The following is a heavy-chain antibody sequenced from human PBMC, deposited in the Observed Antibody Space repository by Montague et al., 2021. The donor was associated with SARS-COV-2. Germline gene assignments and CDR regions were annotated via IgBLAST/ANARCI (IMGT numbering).Heavy chain of an antibody. D-gene: IGHD6-19*01. Sequence: SLRLSCAASGFTFSSYYMNWVRQAPGKGLEWVSSISGSNSYIYYADSVKGRFTISRDNAKNSLYLQMNSLRAEDTAVYYCARDLPSFFLGIAVAGPFDPWGQGTLVTVSS. CDR3: ARDLPSFFLGIAVAGPFDP. J-gene: IGHJ5*02. CDR1: GFTFSSYY. V-gene: IGHV3-21*01. CDR2: ISGSNSYI.